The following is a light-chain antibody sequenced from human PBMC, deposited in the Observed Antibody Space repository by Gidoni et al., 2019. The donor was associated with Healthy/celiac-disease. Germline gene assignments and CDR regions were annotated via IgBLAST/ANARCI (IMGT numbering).Light chain of an antibody. CDR2: EVS. J-gene: IGLJ1*01. CDR3: SSYAGSNNYV. CDR1: SSDFGGYNY. Sequence: QSALTQPPSASGSPGQSVTISCTGTSSDFGGYNYVSWYQQHPGKAPKLMIYEVSKRPSGVPDRFFGSKSGNTASLTVSGLQAEDEADYYCSSYAGSNNYVFGTGTKVTVL. V-gene: IGLV2-8*01.